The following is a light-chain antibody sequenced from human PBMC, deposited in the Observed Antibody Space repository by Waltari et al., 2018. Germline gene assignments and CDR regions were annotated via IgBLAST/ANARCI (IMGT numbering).Light chain of an antibody. J-gene: IGKJ1*01. CDR3: QQYYRSRT. V-gene: IGKV4-1*01. CDR2: WAS. CDR1: QSVFYRSDNKNY. Sequence: DXVMTQSXXXLXVSLGXXAXXXXXSXQSVFYRSDNKNYLSWYQHKPGQPPKLLFYWASTRESGVPDRFSASGSGTDFTLTINNLQAEDVAVYYCQQYYRSRTFGQGTKVEIK.